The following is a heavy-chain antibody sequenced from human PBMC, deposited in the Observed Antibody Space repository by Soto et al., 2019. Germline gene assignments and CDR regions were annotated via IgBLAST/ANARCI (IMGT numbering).Heavy chain of an antibody. Sequence: EVQLVESGGGLVQPGGSLRLSCAASGFAFSSYWIHWVRQAPGEGLVWVSRIKGDVITTNYADSVKGRFTISRDNAKNTVFLQMNSLRAEDTAVYFCERGAFGAYYLDSWGQGTLVTVSS. D-gene: IGHD3-3*01. CDR2: IKGDVITT. J-gene: IGHJ5*01. CDR3: ERGAFGAYYLDS. CDR1: GFAFSSYW. V-gene: IGHV3-74*01.